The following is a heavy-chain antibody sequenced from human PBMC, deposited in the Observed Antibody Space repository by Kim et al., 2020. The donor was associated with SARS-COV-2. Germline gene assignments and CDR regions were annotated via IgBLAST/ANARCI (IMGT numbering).Heavy chain of an antibody. CDR3: ARTTGITGTPLWYYYYGMDV. D-gene: IGHD1-20*01. J-gene: IGHJ6*02. V-gene: IGHV3-7*01. CDR2: IKQDGSEK. Sequence: GGSLRLSCAASGFTFSSYWMSWVRQAPGKGLEWVANIKQDGSEKYYVDSVKGRFTISRDNAKNSLYLQMNSLRAEDTAVYYCARTTGITGTPLWYYYYGMDVWGQGTTVTVSS. CDR1: GFTFSSYW.